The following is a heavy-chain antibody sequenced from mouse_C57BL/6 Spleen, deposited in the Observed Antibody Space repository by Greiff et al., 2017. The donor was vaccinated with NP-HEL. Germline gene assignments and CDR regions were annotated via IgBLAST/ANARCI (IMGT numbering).Heavy chain of an antibody. CDR1: GYAFSSSW. V-gene: IGHV1-82*01. CDR3: ARVVEDYFDY. J-gene: IGHJ2*01. Sequence: QVQLKQSGPELVKPGASVKISCKASGYAFSSSWMNWVKQRPGKGLEWIGRIYPGDGDTNYNGKFKGKATLTADKSSSTAYMQLSSLTSEDSAVYFCARVVEDYFDYWGQGTTLTVSS. CDR2: IYPGDGDT.